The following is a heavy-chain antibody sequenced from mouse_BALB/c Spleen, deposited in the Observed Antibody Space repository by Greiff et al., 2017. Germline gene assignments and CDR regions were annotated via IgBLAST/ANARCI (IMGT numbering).Heavy chain of an antibody. V-gene: IGHV1-87*01. CDR3: ARGGPLYYFDY. J-gene: IGHJ2*01. CDR2: ICPGDGDT. Sequence: QVQLQQSGAELARPGASVKLSCKASGYTFTSYWMQWVKQRPGQGLEWIGAICPGDGDTRYTQKFKGKATLTADKSSSTAYMQLSSLASEDSAVYYCARGGPLYYFDYWGQGTTLTVSS. CDR1: GYTFTSYW.